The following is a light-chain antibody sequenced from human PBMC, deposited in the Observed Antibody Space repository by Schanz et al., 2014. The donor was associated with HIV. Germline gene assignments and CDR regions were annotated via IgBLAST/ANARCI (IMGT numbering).Light chain of an antibody. Sequence: AMQLTQSPSSLSASVGDRVTITCRVSQDIGSSLAWYQQKPGRAPNLLIYGASTLQSGVPSRFSGSGSGTDFTLTISSLQPEDVATYYCQKYNSAPLTFGPGTKVDIK. J-gene: IGKJ3*01. CDR3: QKYNSAPLT. CDR2: GAS. V-gene: IGKV1-13*02. CDR1: QDIGSS.